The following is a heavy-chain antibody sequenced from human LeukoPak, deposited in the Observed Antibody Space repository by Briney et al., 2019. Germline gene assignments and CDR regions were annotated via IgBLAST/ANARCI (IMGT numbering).Heavy chain of an antibody. D-gene: IGHD3-22*01. CDR2: IYYSGST. Sequence: PSETLSLTCTVSGGSISSSSYDWGWIRQPPGKGLEWIGSIYYSGSTYYNPSLKSRVTISVDTSKNQFSLKLSSVTAADTAVYYCARGDYYDSSGYQSPSFDYWGQGTLVTVSS. V-gene: IGHV4-39*01. CDR1: GGSISSSSYD. J-gene: IGHJ4*02. CDR3: ARGDYYDSSGYQSPSFDY.